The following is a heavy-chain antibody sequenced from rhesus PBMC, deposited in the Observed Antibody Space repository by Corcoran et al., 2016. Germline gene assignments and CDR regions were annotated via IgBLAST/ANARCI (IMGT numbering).Heavy chain of an antibody. D-gene: IGHD6-31*01. CDR2: ISGSGGST. V-gene: IGHV4-57*01. CDR3: ARVGEYSSGWFDY. CDR1: GGSISSSNW. J-gene: IGHJ4*01. Sequence: QLQLQESGPGLVKPSETLSLTCAVSGGSISSSNWWSWIRQPPGKGLEWIGLISGSGGSTRSNPSLKIRVTISTETSKNQFSRKLSSVTAADTAVYYCARVGEYSSGWFDYWGQGVLVTVSS.